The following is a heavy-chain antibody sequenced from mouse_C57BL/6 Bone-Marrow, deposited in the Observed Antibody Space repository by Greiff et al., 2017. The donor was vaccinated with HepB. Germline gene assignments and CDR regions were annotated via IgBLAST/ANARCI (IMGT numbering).Heavy chain of an antibody. Sequence: DVKLVESGGGLVQPGESLKLSCESNEYEFPSHDMSWVRKTPEKRLELVAAINSDGGSTYYPDTMERRFIISRDNTKKTLYLQMSSLRSEDTALYYCAARSGGSSWYFDVWGTGTTVTVSS. V-gene: IGHV5-2*01. CDR1: EYEFPSHD. CDR3: AARSGGSSWYFDV. D-gene: IGHD1-1*01. CDR2: INSDGGST. J-gene: IGHJ1*03.